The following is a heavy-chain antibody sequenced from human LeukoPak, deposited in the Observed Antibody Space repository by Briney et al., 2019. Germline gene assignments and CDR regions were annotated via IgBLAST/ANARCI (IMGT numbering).Heavy chain of an antibody. CDR1: GGSISSSNW. CDR2: IYHGGNT. V-gene: IGHV4-4*02. J-gene: IGHJ4*02. CDR3: ARKSSDIVVG. D-gene: IGHD2-15*01. Sequence: SETLSLTCVVSGGSISSSNWWSWVRQPPGKGLEWIGEIYHGGNTNYNPSLKSRVTISVDTSKNQFSLKLSSVTAADTAVYYCARKSSDIVVGWGQGTLVTVSS.